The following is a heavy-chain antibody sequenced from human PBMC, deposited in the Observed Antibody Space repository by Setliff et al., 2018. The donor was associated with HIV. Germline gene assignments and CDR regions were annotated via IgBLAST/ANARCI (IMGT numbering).Heavy chain of an antibody. CDR3: ARGYSSGNYYYYYMDV. J-gene: IGHJ6*03. CDR2: IIPIFGTT. D-gene: IGHD6-19*01. CDR1: GGNFRSYG. Sequence: AASVKVSCKASGGNFRSYGISWVRQAPGQGLEWMGGIIPIFGTTNYAQKFQGRVTITADKSTSTAYMELSSLRSEDTAVYYCARGYSSGNYYYYYMDVWGKGTTVTVSS. V-gene: IGHV1-69*06.